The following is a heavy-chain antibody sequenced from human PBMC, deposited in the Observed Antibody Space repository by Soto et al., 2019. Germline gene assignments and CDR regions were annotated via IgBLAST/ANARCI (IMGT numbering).Heavy chain of an antibody. CDR2: INPHCGST. V-gene: IGHV1-46*01. CDR3: ARSSGANFGIIIEGTNWFAP. D-gene: IGHD1-26*01. Sequence: AVKVSCNTSRDTITRHNITSVRQAPGQGLELMGVINPHCGSTAYAQKFKERVTLTRDTSASTVYMEVSSLTSEDTAMYYCARSSGANFGIIIEGTNWFAPWGQGTLVTV. CDR1: RDTITRHN. J-gene: IGHJ5*02.